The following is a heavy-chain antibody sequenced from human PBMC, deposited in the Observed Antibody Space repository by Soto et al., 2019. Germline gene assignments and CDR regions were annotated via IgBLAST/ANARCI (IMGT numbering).Heavy chain of an antibody. J-gene: IGHJ4*02. D-gene: IGHD3-10*01. CDR2: INPSGGST. Sequence: QVQLVQSGAEVKKPGASVKVSCKASGYTFTSYYMHWVRQAPGQGLEWMGIINPSGGSTSYAQKFQGRVTMTTDTSTSTAYMELRSLRPDDTAVYYCVRDLDGSGSYYTDYWGQGTLVTVSS. CDR1: GYTFTSYY. V-gene: IGHV1-46*01. CDR3: VRDLDGSGSYYTDY.